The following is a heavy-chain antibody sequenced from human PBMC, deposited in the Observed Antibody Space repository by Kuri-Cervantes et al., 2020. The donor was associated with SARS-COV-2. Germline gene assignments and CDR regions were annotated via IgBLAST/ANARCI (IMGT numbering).Heavy chain of an antibody. CDR3: VLRYASDI. CDR1: GDSFSSYS. J-gene: IGHJ3*02. D-gene: IGHD3-3*01. CDR2: ISAYNGNT. Sequence: ASVKVSCKASGDSFSSYSFNWVRQAPGQGLEWMGWISAYNGNTNYAQKLQGRVTMTTDTSTSTAYMELRSLRSEDTAVYYCVLRYASDIWGQGTMVTVSS. V-gene: IGHV1-18*01.